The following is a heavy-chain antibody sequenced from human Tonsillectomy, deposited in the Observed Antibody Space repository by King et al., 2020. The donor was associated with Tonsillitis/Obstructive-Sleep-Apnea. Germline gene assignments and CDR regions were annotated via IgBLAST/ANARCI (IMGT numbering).Heavy chain of an antibody. D-gene: IGHD6-13*01. CDR2: ISSNGGST. CDR3: VKGSAGEYYYYYMDV. Sequence: VQLVESEGGLVQPGGSLRLSCSSSAFTFSSYAMHWVRHAPGKGLDYVSGISSNGGSTYSADSVKGRFTNSRDNSKNTLYLHIRSLTGEDTAVYYCVKGSAGEYYYYYMDVWGKGTTVTVSS. V-gene: IGHV3-64D*06. CDR1: AFTFSSYA. J-gene: IGHJ6*03.